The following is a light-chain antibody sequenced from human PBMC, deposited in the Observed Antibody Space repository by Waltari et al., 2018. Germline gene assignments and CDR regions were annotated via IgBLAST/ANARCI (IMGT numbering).Light chain of an antibody. CDR3: MQALQTPLT. J-gene: IGKJ4*01. V-gene: IGKV2-28*01. CDR2: LGS. CDR1: QSLINSNVYNY. Sequence: DIVMTQSPLYLHVTPGEPASISCRSSQSLINSNVYNYFDWYLRKPGQSPQLLMYLGSNRASGVPDRLSGSGSGTDFTLTISRVEAEDVGVYYCMQALQTPLTFGGGTKVEI.